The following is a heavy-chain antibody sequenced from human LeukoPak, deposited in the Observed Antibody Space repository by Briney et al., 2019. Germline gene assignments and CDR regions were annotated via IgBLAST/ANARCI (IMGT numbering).Heavy chain of an antibody. CDR2: IYYSGST. D-gene: IGHD5-18*01. CDR3: ERPLVDTAMEGAFDI. J-gene: IGHJ3*02. V-gene: IGHV4-39*01. CDR1: GGSISSSSYY. Sequence: KPSETLSLTCTVSGGSISSSSYYWGWIRQPPGKGLEWIGSIYYSGSTYYNPSLKSRVTISVDTSKDQFSLKLSSVTAADTAVYYCERPLVDTAMEGAFDIWGQGTMVTVSS.